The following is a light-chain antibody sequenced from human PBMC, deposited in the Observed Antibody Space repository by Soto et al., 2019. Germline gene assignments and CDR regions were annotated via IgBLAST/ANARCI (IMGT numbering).Light chain of an antibody. CDR3: QQYNSYSQT. V-gene: IGKV1-5*01. Sequence: DIQITQSPSTLSSSVRERFTITCRASQSISSWLAWYQQKPGKAPKLLIYDASSLESGVPSRFSGSGSGTEFTLTISSLQPDDFATYYCQQYNSYSQTFGQGTKVDIK. J-gene: IGKJ1*01. CDR1: QSISSW. CDR2: DAS.